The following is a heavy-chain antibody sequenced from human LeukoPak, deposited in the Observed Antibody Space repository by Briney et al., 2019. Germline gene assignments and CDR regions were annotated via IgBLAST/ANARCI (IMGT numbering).Heavy chain of an antibody. J-gene: IGHJ4*02. D-gene: IGHD3-10*01. Sequence: QPGGSLRLSCAASGFTVSSKYMSWVRQAPVKGLEWVSVIFNGGSTYYADSVKGRFTISTDNSKNMLYLQMNSLRAEDTAVYYCARGLFASGSYYNFFDYWAQGTLVTVSS. CDR2: IFNGGST. CDR3: ARGLFASGSYYNFFDY. V-gene: IGHV3-66*01. CDR1: GFTVSSKY.